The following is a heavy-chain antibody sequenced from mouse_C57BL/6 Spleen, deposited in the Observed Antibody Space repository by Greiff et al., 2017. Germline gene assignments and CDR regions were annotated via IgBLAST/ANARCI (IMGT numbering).Heavy chain of an antibody. CDR1: GYAFTNYL. CDR3: GRGDGRSAWYFDG. J-gene: IGHJ1*03. Sequence: VQLQQSGAELVRPGTSVKVSCKASGYAFTNYLIEWVKQRPGQGLEWIGVINPGSGGTNYNEKFKGKATLTADKSSSTAYMQLSSLTSEDSAVYCGGRGDGRSAWYFDGWGTGTTVTVAT. CDR2: INPGSGGT. D-gene: IGHD3-3*01. V-gene: IGHV1-54*01.